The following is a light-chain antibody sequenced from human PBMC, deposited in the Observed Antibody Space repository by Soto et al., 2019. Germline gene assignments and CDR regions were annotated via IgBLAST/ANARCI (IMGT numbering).Light chain of an antibody. J-gene: IGKJ1*01. CDR3: QQYNSYWT. Sequence: DIQMTQSPSTLSASVGDRVTITCRASQSISSWLAWYQQKPGKAPKLLIYDASSLESGVPSRFRGSGSGTEFTRNISILQPDDFATYYCQQYNSYWTFGQGTKVEIK. V-gene: IGKV1-5*01. CDR2: DAS. CDR1: QSISSW.